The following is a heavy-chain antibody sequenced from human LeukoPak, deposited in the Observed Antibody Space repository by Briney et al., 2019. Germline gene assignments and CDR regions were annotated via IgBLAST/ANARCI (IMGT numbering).Heavy chain of an antibody. CDR1: GFTFTSSA. Sequence: SVKVSCKASGFTFTSSAMQWVRQARGQRLEWIGWIVVGSGNTNYAQKFQDRVTITADESTSTAYMELSSLRSEDTAVYYCARGWSCSSTSCYQPFDPWGQGTLVTVSS. V-gene: IGHV1-58*02. D-gene: IGHD2-2*01. J-gene: IGHJ5*02. CDR2: IVVGSGNT. CDR3: ARGWSCSSTSCYQPFDP.